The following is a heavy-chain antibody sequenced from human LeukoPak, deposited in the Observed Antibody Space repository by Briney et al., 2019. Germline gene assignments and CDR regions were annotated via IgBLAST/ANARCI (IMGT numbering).Heavy chain of an antibody. CDR3: SKEGVRCCHDDS. J-gene: IGHJ5*01. CDR1: GFTFSSYW. CDR2: IKQDGSEK. Sequence: GGSLRLSCAASGFTFSSYWMSWVRQAPGKGLEWVANIKQDGSEKYYVDSVKGRFTISRDNSKNTLYLQMDSLRSEDTAIYYCSKEGVRCCHDDSWGRGTLVTVSS. V-gene: IGHV3-7*01. D-gene: IGHD2-8*01.